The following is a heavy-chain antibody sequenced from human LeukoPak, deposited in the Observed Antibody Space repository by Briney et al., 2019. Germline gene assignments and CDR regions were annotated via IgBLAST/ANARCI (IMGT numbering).Heavy chain of an antibody. J-gene: IGHJ5*02. CDR1: GYSFTSYW. CDR2: IYPGDSDT. CDR3: ARGGYCSSTSCYQGAMNWFDP. D-gene: IGHD2-2*01. Sequence: GESLKISCKGSGYSFTSYWIGWVRQMPGKGLEWMGIIYPGDSDTRYSPSFQGQVTISADKSISTAYLQWSSLKASDTAMYYYARGGYCSSTSCYQGAMNWFDPLGQGTLVTVSS. V-gene: IGHV5-51*01.